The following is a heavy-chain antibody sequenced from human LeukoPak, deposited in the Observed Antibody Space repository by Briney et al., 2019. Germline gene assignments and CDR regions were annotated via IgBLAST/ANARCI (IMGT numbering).Heavy chain of an antibody. Sequence: HPGGSLRLSCAASGFTFSSYAMSWVRQAPGKGLEWVSAISGSGGSTYYADSVKGRFTISRDNSKNTLYLQMNSLRAEDTAVYYCAKVSKATRGSDEDYWGQGTLVTVSS. CDR3: AKVSKATRGSDEDY. CDR1: GFTFSSYA. V-gene: IGHV3-23*01. CDR2: ISGSGGST. J-gene: IGHJ4*02. D-gene: IGHD6-19*01.